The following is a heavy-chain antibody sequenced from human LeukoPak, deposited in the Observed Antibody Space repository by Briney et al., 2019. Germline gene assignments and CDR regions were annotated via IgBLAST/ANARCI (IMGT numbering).Heavy chain of an antibody. CDR1: GGSISTYY. V-gene: IGHV4-59*01. CDR3: ARDVYDYVGGSYRWGWFDP. D-gene: IGHD3-16*02. Sequence: SETLSLTCTVSGGSISTYYWSWIRQPPGKGLEWIGYIYYSGSTNYNPSLKSRVTILVDTSKNQFSLRLSSVTAADTAVYYCARDVYDYVGGSYRWGWFDPWGQGTLVTVSS. CDR2: IYYSGST. J-gene: IGHJ5*02.